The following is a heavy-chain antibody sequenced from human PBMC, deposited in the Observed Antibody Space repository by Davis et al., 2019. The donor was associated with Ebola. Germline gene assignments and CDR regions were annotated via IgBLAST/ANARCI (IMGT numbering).Heavy chain of an antibody. CDR2: IDPSDSYT. J-gene: IGHJ6*02. CDR3: TRHFVGKLFGMDV. Sequence: GGSLRLSCEGSGYSFPSYWISWVRQTPGKGLEWVGRIDPSDSYTDYSPSFQGHVTISTDKSINTAYLQWNSLKASDTAMYFCTRHFVGKLFGMDVWGQGTMVIVSS. CDR1: GYSFPSYW. D-gene: IGHD2/OR15-2a*01. V-gene: IGHV5-10-1*01.